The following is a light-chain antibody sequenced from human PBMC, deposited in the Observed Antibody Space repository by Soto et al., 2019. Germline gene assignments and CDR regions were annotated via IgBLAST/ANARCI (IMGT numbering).Light chain of an antibody. J-gene: IGKJ1*01. CDR3: QQLNSYPWT. CDR1: QGISSY. CDR2: AAS. V-gene: IGKV1-9*01. Sequence: IQLTQSPSSLSASVGDRVTITCLASQGISSYVAWYQQKPGKAPKLLIYAASTLQSGVPSRVSSSGSGTGFPLTISSVQPEDFATYYCQQLNSYPWTFGQGTKVEIK.